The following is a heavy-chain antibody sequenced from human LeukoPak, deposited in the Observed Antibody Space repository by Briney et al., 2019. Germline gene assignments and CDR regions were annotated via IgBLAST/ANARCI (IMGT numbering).Heavy chain of an antibody. CDR1: GYTFTSYD. Sequence: ASVRVSCKASGYTFTSYDINWVRQATGQGLEWMGWMNPNSGSTGYAQKFQGRVTITRNTSISTAYMELSSLGSEDTAVYYCARGLSQLRVVWGQDTLVTVSS. V-gene: IGHV1-8*03. CDR2: MNPNSGST. D-gene: IGHD2-2*01. J-gene: IGHJ1*01. CDR3: ARGLSQLRVV.